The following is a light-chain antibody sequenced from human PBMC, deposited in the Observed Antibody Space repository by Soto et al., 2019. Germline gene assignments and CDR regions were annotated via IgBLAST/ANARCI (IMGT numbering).Light chain of an antibody. CDR3: QLYGGSPPST. CDR2: RAS. V-gene: IGKV3-20*01. CDR1: QSVSSTY. Sequence: EIVLTQSAGTLSLSPGERATLSCRASQSVSSTYLGWYQQKPGQAPRLLIYRASSRATGLADRFSGSGSGTDSALTLDRLEPEDFAVYYCQLYGGSPPSTFGQGTKVEIK. J-gene: IGKJ1*01.